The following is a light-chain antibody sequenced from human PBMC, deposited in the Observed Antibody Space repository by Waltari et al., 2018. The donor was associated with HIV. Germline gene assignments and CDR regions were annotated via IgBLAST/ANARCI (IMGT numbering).Light chain of an antibody. CDR1: QTLLYNDGKTY. V-gene: IGKV2D-29*01. J-gene: IGKJ2*01. CDR2: EVS. Sequence: EIEVIQTPDSLSVTPGQPASISCKTSQTLLYNDGKTYLYWYLQKAGQPPQPLIYEVSNRLSGVSDRFSGSGSETDFTLTISRVEAEDVGVYYCLQGVRLYTFGQGTKLEIK. CDR3: LQGVRLYT.